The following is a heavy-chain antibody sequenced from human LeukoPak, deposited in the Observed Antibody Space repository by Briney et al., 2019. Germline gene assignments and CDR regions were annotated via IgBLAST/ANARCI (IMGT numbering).Heavy chain of an antibody. D-gene: IGHD3-10*01. CDR2: ISSSGSTI. CDR3: ARSLWFGGGYMDV. Sequence: PGGSLRLSCAASGFTFSSYEMNWVRQAPGKGLEWVSYISSSGSTIYYADSVKGRFTISRDNAKNSLYLQMNSLRAEDTAVYYCARSLWFGGGYMDVWGKGTTVTVSS. J-gene: IGHJ6*03. CDR1: GFTFSSYE. V-gene: IGHV3-48*03.